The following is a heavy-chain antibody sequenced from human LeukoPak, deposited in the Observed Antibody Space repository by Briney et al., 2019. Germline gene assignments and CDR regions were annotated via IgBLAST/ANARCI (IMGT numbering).Heavy chain of an antibody. Sequence: GGSLRLSCAASGFTFSSYWMSWVRQAPGKGLEWVANIKQDGSEKYYVDSVKGRFTISRDNAKDSLYLQMNNLRAEDTAVYYCARDRAGKNYYYYGMDVWGQGTTVTVSS. CDR3: ARDRAGKNYYYYGMDV. CDR2: IKQDGSEK. D-gene: IGHD3-10*01. J-gene: IGHJ6*02. V-gene: IGHV3-7*01. CDR1: GFTFSSYW.